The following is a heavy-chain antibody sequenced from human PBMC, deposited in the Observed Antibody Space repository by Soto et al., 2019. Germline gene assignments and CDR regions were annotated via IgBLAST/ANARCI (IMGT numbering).Heavy chain of an antibody. J-gene: IGHJ4*02. D-gene: IGHD1-26*01. Sequence: SETLSLTCTVSGATISSWYWSWIRQPPGKGLEWIGYIYYSGSTNCNPSLKSRVTISVDTSKNQFALELSSVTAADTAVYYCARRYGSAIDYGGQGTLVTVS. CDR3: ARRYGSAIDY. V-gene: IGHV4-59*08. CDR1: GATISSWY. CDR2: IYYSGST.